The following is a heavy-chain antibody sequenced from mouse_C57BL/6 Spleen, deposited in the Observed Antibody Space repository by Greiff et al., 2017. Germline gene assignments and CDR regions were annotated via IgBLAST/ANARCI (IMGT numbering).Heavy chain of an antibody. V-gene: IGHV1-52*01. J-gene: IGHJ2*01. CDR1: GYTFTSYW. D-gene: IGHD1-1*01. CDR2: IDPSDSET. CDR3: ARGHYYGSSRYYFDY. Sequence: QVQLQQPGAELVRPGSSVKLSCKASGYTFTSYWLHWVKQRPIQGLEWIGNIDPSDSETHYNQKFKDKATLTVDKSSSTAYMQLRSLTSEYSAVYYCARGHYYGSSRYYFDYGGQGTTLTVSS.